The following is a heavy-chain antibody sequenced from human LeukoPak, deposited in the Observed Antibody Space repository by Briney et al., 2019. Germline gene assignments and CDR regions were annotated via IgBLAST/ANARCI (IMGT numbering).Heavy chain of an antibody. J-gene: IGHJ6*03. D-gene: IGHD7-27*01. V-gene: IGHV1-69*13. CDR1: GGTFSNYA. CDR2: IIPIFGTA. CDR3: AKDGRVGKPYYYYYYMDV. Sequence: SVKVSCKASGGTFSNYAMSWVRQAPGQGLEWMGGIIPIFGTANYAQKFQGRVTITADESTSTAYMELSSLRAEDTALYYCAKDGRVGKPYYYYYYMDVWGKGTTVTVSS.